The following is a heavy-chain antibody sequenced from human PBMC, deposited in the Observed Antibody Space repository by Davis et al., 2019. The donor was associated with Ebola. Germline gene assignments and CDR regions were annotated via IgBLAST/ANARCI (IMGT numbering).Heavy chain of an antibody. J-gene: IGHJ4*02. CDR3: ASSDSSGYYFSLLDF. CDR2: INPNSGGT. Sequence: ASVKVSCKASGYTFTSYYIHWVRQAPGQGLEWMGRINPNSGGTNYAQKFQGRVTMTRDTSISTAYMELSRLRSDDTAVYYCASSDSSGYYFSLLDFWGQGTLITVSS. V-gene: IGHV1-2*06. CDR1: GYTFTSYY. D-gene: IGHD3-22*01.